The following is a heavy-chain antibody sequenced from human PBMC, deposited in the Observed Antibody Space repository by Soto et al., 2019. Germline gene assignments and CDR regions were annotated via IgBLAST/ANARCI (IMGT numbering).Heavy chain of an antibody. Sequence: SETLSLTCAVYGGSLSGYYWSWIRQPPGKGLEWIGEINHGGSTTYNPSLKSRVTISVDTSNNQFSLKLDSVTAADTAVYYCARDRVPGAMDLDFWGQGTPVTVSS. CDR1: GGSLSGYY. CDR2: INHGGST. J-gene: IGHJ4*02. CDR3: ARDRVPGAMDLDF. V-gene: IGHV4-34*01. D-gene: IGHD2-2*01.